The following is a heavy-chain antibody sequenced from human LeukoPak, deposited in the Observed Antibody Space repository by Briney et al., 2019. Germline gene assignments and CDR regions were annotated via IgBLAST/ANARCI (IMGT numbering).Heavy chain of an antibody. CDR1: GYTFTSYY. V-gene: IGHV1-46*01. CDR2: INPSGGST. CDR3: ARDNSSWFFDL. J-gene: IGHJ2*01. D-gene: IGHD2/OR15-2a*01. Sequence: ASVKVSCKASGYTFTSYYMHWVRQAPGQGPEWVGTINPSGGSTTYAQNFQGRLTMTTDMSASTVYMELSSLRSDDTAVYYCARDNSSWFFDLWGRGTLVTVSS.